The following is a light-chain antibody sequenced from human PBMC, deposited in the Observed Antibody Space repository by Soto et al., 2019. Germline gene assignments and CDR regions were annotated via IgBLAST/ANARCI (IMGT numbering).Light chain of an antibody. J-gene: IGKJ5*01. Sequence: MLLTQSPATLSVSPGERVTLSCRASQSVRSNLAWYQQKPGQAPRLLIYGASTRATGIPARFSGSGSETDFTLTISSLQSEDFEVYHCQQYSNWPRTFGQGTRLETK. CDR3: QQYSNWPRT. CDR1: QSVRSN. CDR2: GAS. V-gene: IGKV3-15*01.